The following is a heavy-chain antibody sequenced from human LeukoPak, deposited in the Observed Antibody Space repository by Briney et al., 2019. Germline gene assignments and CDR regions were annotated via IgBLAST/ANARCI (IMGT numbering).Heavy chain of an antibody. CDR3: ARDPYSGGYGNDYYYYMDV. CDR1: GFTFDDYA. CDR2: ISWNSGSI. D-gene: IGHD1-26*01. V-gene: IGHV3-9*01. J-gene: IGHJ6*03. Sequence: GGSLRLSCAASGFTFDDYAMHWVRQAPGKGLEWVSGISWNSGSIGYADSVKGRFTISRDNAKNSLYLQMNSLRAEDTAVYYCARDPYSGGYGNDYYYYMDVWGKGTTVTISS.